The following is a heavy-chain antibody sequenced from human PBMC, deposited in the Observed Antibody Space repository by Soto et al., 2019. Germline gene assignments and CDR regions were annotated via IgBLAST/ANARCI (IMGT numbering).Heavy chain of an antibody. V-gene: IGHV1-3*01. J-gene: IGHJ6*02. Sequence: ASVKVSCKASGYTFTSYAMHWVRQAPGQRLEWMGWINAGNGNTKYSQKFQGRVTITRDTSASTAYMELSSLRSEDTAVYYCARGRSSGYSYGPQPAYYYYYGMDVWGQGTTVTVSS. CDR2: INAGNGNT. D-gene: IGHD5-18*01. CDR3: ARGRSSGYSYGPQPAYYYYYGMDV. CDR1: GYTFTSYA.